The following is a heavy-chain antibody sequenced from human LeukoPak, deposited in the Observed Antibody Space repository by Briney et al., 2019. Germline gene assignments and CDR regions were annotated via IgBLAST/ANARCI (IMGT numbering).Heavy chain of an antibody. V-gene: IGHV3-30*02. Sequence: GGSLRLSCTTSGFTLSSYGMHWVRQAPGKGLEWVAFMRYDGNNNYYADSVKGRFTISRDNSKNTLYLQMNSLRSEDTAMYYCAKEEGNTLGDYWGPGTMVTGS. J-gene: IGHJ4*02. CDR1: GFTLSSYG. CDR2: MRYDGNNN. CDR3: AKEEGNTLGDY. D-gene: IGHD7-27*01.